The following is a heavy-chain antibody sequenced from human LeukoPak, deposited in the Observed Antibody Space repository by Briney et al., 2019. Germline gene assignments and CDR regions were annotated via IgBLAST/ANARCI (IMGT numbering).Heavy chain of an antibody. V-gene: IGHV5-51*01. Sequence: RGGSLQISCKGSGFSFTSYWIGWVRQMPGKGLEWMAIIYPGDSDTRYSPSFQGQVTISADKSISTAYLQWSSLKASDTAMYYCARRKSELLGAFDIWGQGTMVTVSS. CDR1: GFSFTSYW. J-gene: IGHJ3*02. CDR2: IYPGDSDT. CDR3: ARRKSELLGAFDI. D-gene: IGHD1-26*01.